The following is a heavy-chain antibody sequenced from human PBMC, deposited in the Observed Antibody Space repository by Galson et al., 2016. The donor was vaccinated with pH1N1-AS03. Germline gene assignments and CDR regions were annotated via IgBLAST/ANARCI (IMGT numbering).Heavy chain of an antibody. V-gene: IGHV4-59*08. D-gene: IGHD2-15*01. Sequence: SETLSLTCTVSGGSINSYYWTWIRQPPGKGLEWIGQIYCTGDTLYTPSLRGRVTMSVDTSKNQLSLRLSSVTAADTAVYYCGRHLRSSYSMDVWGQGTTVTVSS. J-gene: IGHJ6*02. CDR2: IYCTGDT. CDR1: GGSINSYY. CDR3: GRHLRSSYSMDV.